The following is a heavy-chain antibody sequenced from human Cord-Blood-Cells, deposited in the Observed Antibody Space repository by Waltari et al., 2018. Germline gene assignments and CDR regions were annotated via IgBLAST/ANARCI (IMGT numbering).Heavy chain of an antibody. CDR3: AKDGREAADY. J-gene: IGHJ4*02. D-gene: IGHD1-26*01. CDR2: IRYDGSNK. Sequence: QVQLVASGGGVVQPGGSPRLSCAAPGFPFSSYGMHWVRQAPGKGLEWAAFIRYDGSNKYYADSVKGRFTISRDNSKNTLYLQMNSLRAEDTAVYYCAKDGREAADYWGQGTLVTVSS. V-gene: IGHV3-30*02. CDR1: GFPFSSYG.